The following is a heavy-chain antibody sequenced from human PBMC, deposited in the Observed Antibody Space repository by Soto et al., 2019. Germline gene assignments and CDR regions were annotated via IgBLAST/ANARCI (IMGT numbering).Heavy chain of an antibody. Sequence: GGSLRLSCAASGFTFSSYAMSWVRQAPGKGLEWVSGISGSCGSTNYADSVKGRFTISRDNSKNTLYLQMNSLRAEDTAVYYCANPEGGSSWFDYWGQGIQVTVSS. CDR3: ANPEGGSSWFDY. CDR1: GFTFSSYA. D-gene: IGHD6-13*01. J-gene: IGHJ4*02. CDR2: ISGSCGST. V-gene: IGHV3-23*01.